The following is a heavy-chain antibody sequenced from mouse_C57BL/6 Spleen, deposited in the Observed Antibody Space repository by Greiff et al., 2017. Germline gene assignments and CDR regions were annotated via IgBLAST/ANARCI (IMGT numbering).Heavy chain of an antibody. CDR2: IRSKSNNYAT. CDR1: GFSFNTYA. V-gene: IGHV10-1*01. J-gene: IGHJ4*01. D-gene: IGHD2-5*01. CDR3: VRQSNYVLYAMDY. Sequence: EVMLVESGGGLVQPKGSLKLSCAASGFSFNTYAMNWVRQAPGKGLEWVARIRSKSNNYATYYADSVKDRFTISRDDSESMLYLQMNNLKTEDTAMYYCVRQSNYVLYAMDYWGQGTSVTVSS.